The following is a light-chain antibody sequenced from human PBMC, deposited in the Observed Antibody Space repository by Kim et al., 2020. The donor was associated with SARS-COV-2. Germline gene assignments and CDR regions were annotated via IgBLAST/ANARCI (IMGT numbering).Light chain of an antibody. J-gene: IGKJ4*01. CDR1: QSVSTS. Sequence: LSPGERATLSCRASQSVSTSLTWYQQKPGQAPRLLIYDASNRATGIPARFSGSGSGTDFTLTISSLEPEDFAIYYCQQRSNWPLTFGGGTKVDIK. CDR3: QQRSNWPLT. CDR2: DAS. V-gene: IGKV3-11*01.